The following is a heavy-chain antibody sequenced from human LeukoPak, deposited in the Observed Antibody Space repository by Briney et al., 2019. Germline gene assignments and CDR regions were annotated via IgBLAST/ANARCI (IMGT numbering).Heavy chain of an antibody. D-gene: IGHD4-17*01. CDR2: IYHSGST. CDR1: GYSISSGYY. J-gene: IGHJ3*02. Sequence: PSETLSLTCAVSGYSISSGYYWGWIRPPPGKGLEWIGSIYHSGSTYYNPSLKSRVTISVDTSKNQFSLKLSSVTAADTAVYYCARHGRTVTLIPAAFDIWGQGTMVTVSS. V-gene: IGHV4-38-2*01. CDR3: ARHGRTVTLIPAAFDI.